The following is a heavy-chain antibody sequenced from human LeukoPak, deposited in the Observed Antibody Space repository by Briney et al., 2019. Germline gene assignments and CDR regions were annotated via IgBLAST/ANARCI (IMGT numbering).Heavy chain of an antibody. D-gene: IGHD2-2*01. CDR3: ARYVYCSSTSCYVKNAFDI. CDR2: INPNSGGT. CDR1: GYTFTGYY. V-gene: IGHV1-2*02. J-gene: IGHJ3*02. Sequence: ASVRVSCKASGYTFTGYYMHWVRQAPGQGLEWMGWINPNSGGTNYAQKFQGRATMTRDTSISTAYMELSRLRSDDTAVYYCARYVYCSSTSCYVKNAFDIWGQGTMVTVSS.